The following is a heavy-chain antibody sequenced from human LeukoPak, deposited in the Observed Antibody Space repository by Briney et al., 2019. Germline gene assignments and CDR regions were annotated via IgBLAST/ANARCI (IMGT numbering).Heavy chain of an antibody. CDR2: ISVYNGNT. Sequence: ASVKVSCKASGYSFTSYGISWVRQAPGQGLEWMGWISVYNGNTNYAQKLQGRVTMTTDTSTSTAYMELRSLRSDDTAVYYCARDYDFWSGYHKSDFDYWGQGTLVTVSS. J-gene: IGHJ4*02. V-gene: IGHV1-18*01. D-gene: IGHD3-3*01. CDR3: ARDYDFWSGYHKSDFDY. CDR1: GYSFTSYG.